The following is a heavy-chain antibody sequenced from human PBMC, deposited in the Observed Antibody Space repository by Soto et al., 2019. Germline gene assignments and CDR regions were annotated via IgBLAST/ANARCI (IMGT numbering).Heavy chain of an antibody. CDR3: ASCISTSCYGYYYYGMDV. J-gene: IGHJ6*02. V-gene: IGHV1-69*13. Sequence: ASVKVSCKASGGTFSSYAISWVRQAPGQGLEWMGGIIPIFGTANYAQKFQGRVTITADESTSTAYMELSSLRSEDTAVYYCASCISTSCYGYYYYGMDVWGQGTTVTVSS. D-gene: IGHD2-2*01. CDR2: IIPIFGTA. CDR1: GGTFSSYA.